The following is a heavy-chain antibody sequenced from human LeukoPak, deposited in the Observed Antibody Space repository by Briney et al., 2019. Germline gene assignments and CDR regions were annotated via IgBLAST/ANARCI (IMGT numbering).Heavy chain of an antibody. CDR3: ARAFAGAPFDL. CDR1: GFTFSSYG. D-gene: IGHD3-10*01. V-gene: IGHV3-30*03. CDR2: ISYDGSNK. Sequence: PGRSLRLSCAASGFTFSSYGMHWVRQAPGKGLEWVAVISYDGSNKYYADSVKGRFTISRDNSKNTLYLQMNSLRAEDTALYYCARAFAGAPFDLWGRGTLVTVSS. J-gene: IGHJ2*01.